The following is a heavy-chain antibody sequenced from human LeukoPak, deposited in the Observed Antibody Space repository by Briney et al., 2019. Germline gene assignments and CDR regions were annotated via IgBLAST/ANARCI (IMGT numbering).Heavy chain of an antibody. D-gene: IGHD2-8*01. J-gene: IGHJ4*02. CDR3: ARVYNLMVYAIQYYFDY. Sequence: GGSLRLSCAASGFTFSSYSMNWVRQAPGKGLEWVSSISSSSSYIYYADSVKGRFTISRDNAKNSLYLQMNSLRAEDTAVYYCARVYNLMVYAIQYYFDYWGQGTLVTVSS. CDR2: ISSSSSYI. V-gene: IGHV3-21*04. CDR1: GFTFSSYS.